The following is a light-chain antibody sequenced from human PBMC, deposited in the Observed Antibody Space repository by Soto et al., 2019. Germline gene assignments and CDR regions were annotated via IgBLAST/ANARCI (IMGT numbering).Light chain of an antibody. CDR2: GNS. V-gene: IGLV1-40*01. J-gene: IGLJ1*01. CDR1: SSNIGAGYD. Sequence: QSVLTQPPSVSGAPGQRVTISCTGSSSNIGAGYDVHWYQQLPGTAPKLLIYGNSNRPSGVPDRFSGSKSGTSASLAITGXXXXXEADYYCQSYDSSLSEVFGTGTQLTVL. CDR3: QSYDSSLSEV.